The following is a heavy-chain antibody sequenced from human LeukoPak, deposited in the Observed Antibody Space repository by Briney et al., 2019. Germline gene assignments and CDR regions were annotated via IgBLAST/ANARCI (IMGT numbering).Heavy chain of an antibody. CDR2: INPDSGGT. Sequence: ASVKVSCKASGYTFTGYYMHRVRQAPGQGLEWMGWINPDSGGTAYAQKFQGRVTMTRDPSISTAYMELSRLRSDDTAVYYCARVVDSSSRYYFDYWGQGTLVTVSS. CDR3: ARVVDSSSRYYFDY. J-gene: IGHJ4*02. CDR1: GYTFTGYY. D-gene: IGHD6-13*01. V-gene: IGHV1-2*02.